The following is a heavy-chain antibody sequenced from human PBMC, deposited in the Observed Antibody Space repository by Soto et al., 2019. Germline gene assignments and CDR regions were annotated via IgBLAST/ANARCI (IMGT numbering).Heavy chain of an antibody. Sequence: SETLSLTCTVSGGSITSCKHYWSRIRQHPGKGLEWIGYIYLSGITYSNPSLKSRVSISVDTSKNQFSLKLSSVTAADTAVYYCARVVLHWGQGTLVTVSS. CDR1: GGSITSCKHY. V-gene: IGHV4-31*03. D-gene: IGHD2-15*01. CDR3: ARVVLH. CDR2: IYLSGIT. J-gene: IGHJ4*01.